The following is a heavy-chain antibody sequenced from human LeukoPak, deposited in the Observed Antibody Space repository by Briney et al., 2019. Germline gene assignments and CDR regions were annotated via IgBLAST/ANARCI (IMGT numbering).Heavy chain of an antibody. V-gene: IGHV1-2*02. CDR1: GYTFTGYY. CDR2: INPNSGGT. D-gene: IGHD5-12*01. J-gene: IGHJ4*02. CDR3: ARPLRGYSGYATDY. Sequence: ASVKVSCKASGYTFTGYYMHWVRQAPGQGLEWMGWINPNSGGTNYAQKFQGRVTMTRDTSISTVYMELSRLRSDDTAVYYCARPLRGYSGYATDYWGQGTLVTVSS.